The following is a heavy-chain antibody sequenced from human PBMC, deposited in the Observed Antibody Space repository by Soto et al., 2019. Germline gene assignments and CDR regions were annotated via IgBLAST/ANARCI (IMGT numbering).Heavy chain of an antibody. D-gene: IGHD6-6*01. CDR2: IYYSGST. Sequence: SETLSLTCTVSGGSISSYYWSWIRQPPGKGLEWIGYIYYSGSTNYSPSLRSRVTISVDTSKNQFSLKLSSVTAADTAVYYCARIAAPSNWFDPWGQGTLVTVSS. J-gene: IGHJ5*02. V-gene: IGHV4-59*01. CDR3: ARIAAPSNWFDP. CDR1: GGSISSYY.